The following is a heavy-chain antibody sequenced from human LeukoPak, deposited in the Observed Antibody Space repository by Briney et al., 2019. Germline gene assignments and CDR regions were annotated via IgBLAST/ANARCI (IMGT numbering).Heavy chain of an antibody. Sequence: GGSLRLSCAASGFTFSSYAMHWVRQAPGKGLEWVAVISYDGSNKYYADSVKGRFTISRDNSKNTLYLQMNSLRAEDTAVYYCARDVIVVVITAPDCWGQGTLVTVSS. CDR3: ARDVIVVVITAPDC. CDR1: GFTFSSYA. J-gene: IGHJ4*02. V-gene: IGHV3-30-3*01. CDR2: ISYDGSNK. D-gene: IGHD3-22*01.